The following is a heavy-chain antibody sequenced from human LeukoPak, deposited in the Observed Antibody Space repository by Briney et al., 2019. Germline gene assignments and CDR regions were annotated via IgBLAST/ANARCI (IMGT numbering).Heavy chain of an antibody. CDR2: ISYDGSNK. D-gene: IGHD5-18*01. CDR1: GFTFSSYA. CDR3: ARDLSVVGYSYGPLGY. J-gene: IGHJ4*02. Sequence: GGSLRLSCAASGFTFSSYAMHWVRQAPGKGLEWVAVISYDGSNKYYADSVKGRFTISRDNSKNTLYLQMNSLRAEDTAVYYCARDLSVVGYSYGPLGYWGQGTLVTVSS. V-gene: IGHV3-30*04.